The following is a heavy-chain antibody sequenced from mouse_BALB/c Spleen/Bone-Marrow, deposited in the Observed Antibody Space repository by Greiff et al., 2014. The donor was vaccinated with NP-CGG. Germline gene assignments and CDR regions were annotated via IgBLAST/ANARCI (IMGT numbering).Heavy chain of an antibody. CDR1: GYTFTDYE. D-gene: IGHD1-1*01. V-gene: IGHV1-15*01. J-gene: IGHJ3*01. Sequence: VQLQQSGAELVRPGASVTLSCKASGYTFTDYEMHWVKQTPVHGLEWIGAIDPETGGTAYNQKFKGKATLTADKSSSTAYMELHSLTSEDSAVYYCTREGYYGSSPAWFAYWGQGTLVTVSA. CDR3: TREGYYGSSPAWFAY. CDR2: IDPETGGT.